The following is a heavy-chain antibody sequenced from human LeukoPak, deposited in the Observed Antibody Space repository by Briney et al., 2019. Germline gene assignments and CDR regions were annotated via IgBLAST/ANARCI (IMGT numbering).Heavy chain of an antibody. Sequence: QPGGSLRLSCAASGFTFNSYGMHWVRQAPGKGLEWVSFIRYDGINKYYTDSVKGHFTISRDNSRSTLYLQMNNLRAEDTALYYCAKRIDTRGSTHYHDYWGQGTLVTVSS. D-gene: IGHD3-22*01. CDR3: AKRIDTRGSTHYHDY. V-gene: IGHV3-30*02. CDR2: IRYDGINK. J-gene: IGHJ4*02. CDR1: GFTFNSYG.